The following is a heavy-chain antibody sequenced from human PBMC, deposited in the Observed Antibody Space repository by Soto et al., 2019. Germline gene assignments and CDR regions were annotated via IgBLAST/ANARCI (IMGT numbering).Heavy chain of an antibody. CDR3: ARGAIVEVAHRYHFDS. CDR2: NSWNSGNI. D-gene: IGHD3-3*01. Sequence: EVQLVESGGGLVQPGRSLRLSCAASGFSFGDYDMHWVRQAPGKGLEWVSGNSWNSGNIGYADSVKGRFTISRDNAKNSLYLQMNSLRVEDTSFYYCARGAIVEVAHRYHFDSWVQGTLVTVSS. CDR1: GFSFGDYD. V-gene: IGHV3-9*01. J-gene: IGHJ4*02.